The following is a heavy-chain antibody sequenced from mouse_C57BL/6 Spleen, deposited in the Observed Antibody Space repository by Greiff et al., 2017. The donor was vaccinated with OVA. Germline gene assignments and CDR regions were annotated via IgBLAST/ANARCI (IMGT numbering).Heavy chain of an antibody. Sequence: VQLVESGPGLVQPSQSLSITCTVSGFSLTSYGVHWVRQPPGKGLEWLGVIWSGGSTDYNAAFISRLSISKDNSKSQVFFKMNSLQADETATYYCAKKYGTVVANWYFDVWGTGTTVTVSS. CDR3: AKKYGTVVANWYFDV. CDR2: IWSGGST. CDR1: GFSLTSYG. J-gene: IGHJ1*03. D-gene: IGHD1-1*01. V-gene: IGHV2-4*01.